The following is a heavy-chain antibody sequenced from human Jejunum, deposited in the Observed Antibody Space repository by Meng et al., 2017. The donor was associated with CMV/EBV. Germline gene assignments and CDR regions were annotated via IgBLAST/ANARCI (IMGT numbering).Heavy chain of an antibody. J-gene: IGHJ4*02. CDR2: IYYSGNT. CDR3: ARLPWRYYFDN. Sequence: SGGSISSSSDYWGWVRQPPGKGLEWIASIYYSGNTYYNPSLKSRVTISVDTSRNRFSLKLTSVTAADTAVYYCARLPWRYYFDNWGQGTLVTVSS. D-gene: IGHD1-1*01. V-gene: IGHV4-39*07. CDR1: GGSISSSSDY.